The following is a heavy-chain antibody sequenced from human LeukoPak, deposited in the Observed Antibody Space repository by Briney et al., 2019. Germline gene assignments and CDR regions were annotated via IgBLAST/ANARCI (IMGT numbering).Heavy chain of an antibody. V-gene: IGHV4-30-2*01. CDR2: IYHSGST. Sequence: SQTLSLTCTVSGGSISSGGYYWSWIRQPPGKGLEWIGYIYHSGSTYYNPSLKSRVTISVDRSKNQFSLKLSSVTAADTAVYYCATEHYYHSRGYPKWFDPWGQGTLVTVSS. CDR3: ATEHYYHSRGYPKWFDP. D-gene: IGHD3-22*01. J-gene: IGHJ5*02. CDR1: GGSISSGGYY.